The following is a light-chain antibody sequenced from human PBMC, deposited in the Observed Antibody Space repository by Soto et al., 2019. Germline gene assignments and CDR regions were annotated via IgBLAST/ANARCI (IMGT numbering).Light chain of an antibody. CDR2: AAS. V-gene: IGKV1-39*01. Sequence: DIQMTQSPSSLSASVGDRVTITCRASQSISSYLNWYQQKPGKAPKLLIYAASSLQSGVPSRFSGSGSGTDFTLTISSLQPEDVATYYCQQSYTTPPWTFGQGTKWIS. J-gene: IGKJ1*01. CDR3: QQSYTTPPWT. CDR1: QSISSY.